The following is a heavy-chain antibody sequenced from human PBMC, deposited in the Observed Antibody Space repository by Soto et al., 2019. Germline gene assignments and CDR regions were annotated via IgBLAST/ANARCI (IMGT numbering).Heavy chain of an antibody. CDR1: GGTFSSYA. V-gene: IGHV1-69*13. Sequence: SVKVSCKASGGTFSSYAISWVRQAPGQGLEWMGGIIPIFGTANYAQKFQGRVTITADESTSTAYMELSSLRSEDTAVYYCARDVGEHIVVVTAPGASDIWGQGTMVTVSS. CDR3: ARDVGEHIVVVTAPGASDI. D-gene: IGHD2-21*02. J-gene: IGHJ3*02. CDR2: IIPIFGTA.